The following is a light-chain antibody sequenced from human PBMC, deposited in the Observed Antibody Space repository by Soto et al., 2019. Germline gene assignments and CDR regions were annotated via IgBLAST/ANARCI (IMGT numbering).Light chain of an antibody. CDR2: EVN. Sequence: QSVLTQPPSASGSPGQSVTISCTGTNSDVGGYNYVSWYQQYPGKAPKLIIYEVNERPSGVPDRFSGSKSGNTASLTVSGLQTADEADYYCSSYAGSNWYVFGTGTKLTV. V-gene: IGLV2-8*01. CDR3: SSYAGSNWYV. CDR1: NSDVGGYNY. J-gene: IGLJ1*01.